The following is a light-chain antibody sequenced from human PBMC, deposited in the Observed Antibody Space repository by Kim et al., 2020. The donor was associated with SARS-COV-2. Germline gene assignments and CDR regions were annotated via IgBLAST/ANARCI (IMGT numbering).Light chain of an antibody. CDR1: QGSSSY. J-gene: IGKJ1*01. CDR2: GAS. CDR3: QQTYSFPWT. V-gene: IGKV1-39*01. Sequence: APVGVRVTIPCRASQGSSSYVNWYQQKPGKAPKLLIDGASSLQNEDPSRCRASGAATEFTLTISGLQPEDFSTYYCQQTYSFPWTFGQGTKVDIK.